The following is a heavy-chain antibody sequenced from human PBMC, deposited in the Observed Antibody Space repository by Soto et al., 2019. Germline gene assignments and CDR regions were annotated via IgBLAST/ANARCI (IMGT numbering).Heavy chain of an antibody. V-gene: IGHV1-18*01. D-gene: IGHD1-26*01. Sequence: ASVKVSCKASGYSFTSLHFNWVRQATGQGLEWMGWISAYNGNTNYAQKLQGRVTMTTDTSTSTAYMELRSLRSDDTAVYYCARGLSGSHYDYFDYWGQGTL. J-gene: IGHJ4*02. CDR2: ISAYNGNT. CDR3: ARGLSGSHYDYFDY. CDR1: GYSFTSLH.